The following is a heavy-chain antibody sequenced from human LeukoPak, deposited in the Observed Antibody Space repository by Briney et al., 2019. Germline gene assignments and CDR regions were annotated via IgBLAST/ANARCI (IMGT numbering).Heavy chain of an antibody. J-gene: IGHJ6*03. V-gene: IGHV4-34*01. CDR2: INHSGST. CDR3: AREIDYYDSSGYYGHYYYYMDV. D-gene: IGHD3-22*01. Sequence: SETLSLTCAVYGGSFSGYYWSWIRQPPGKGLEWIGEINHSGSTNYNPSLKSRVTISVDTSKNQFSLKLSSVTAADTAVYYCAREIDYYDSSGYYGHYYYYMDVWGKGTTVTISS. CDR1: GGSFSGYY.